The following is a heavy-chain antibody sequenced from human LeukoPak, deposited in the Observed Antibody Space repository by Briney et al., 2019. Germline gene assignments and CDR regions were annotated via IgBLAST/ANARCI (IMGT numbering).Heavy chain of an antibody. Sequence: SETLSLTCTVSGDSISSGSYYWGWIRQPPGKGLEWIGSIYYIGSTYYNPSLKSRVTISVDTSKNQFSLKLRSVTAADTAVYYCARHVNSNGSPSDYWGQGTLVTVSS. J-gene: IGHJ4*02. V-gene: IGHV4-39*01. CDR1: GDSISSGSYY. D-gene: IGHD1-26*01. CDR2: IYYIGST. CDR3: ARHVNSNGSPSDY.